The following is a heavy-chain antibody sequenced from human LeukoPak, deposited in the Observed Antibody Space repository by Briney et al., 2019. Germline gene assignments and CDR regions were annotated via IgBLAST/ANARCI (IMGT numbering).Heavy chain of an antibody. J-gene: IGHJ4*02. Sequence: SETVSLTCTVSGGSISSSSYYWGWIRQAPGNGLEWSGSIYYSGSTYYNPSLKSRVTISVDTSKNQFSLKLSSVTAADTAVYYCAGPCYYDSSGYSYYFDYWGQGTLVTVSS. CDR3: AGPCYYDSSGYSYYFDY. D-gene: IGHD3-22*01. CDR2: IYYSGST. CDR1: GGSISSSSYY. V-gene: IGHV4-39*01.